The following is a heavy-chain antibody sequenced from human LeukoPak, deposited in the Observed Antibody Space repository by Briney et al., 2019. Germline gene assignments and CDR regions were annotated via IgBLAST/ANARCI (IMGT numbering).Heavy chain of an antibody. CDR3: ARAILRGVIHG. V-gene: IGHV3-74*01. J-gene: IGHJ4*02. D-gene: IGHD3-10*01. CDR1: GFTFSSYW. CDR2: INSVGSST. Sequence: PGGSLRLSCAASGFTFSSYWMHWVRQAPGKGLVWVSRINSVGSSTSYADSVKCRFTISRDNAKNTLYLQMNSLRAEDTAVYYCARAILRGVIHGWGQGTLVTVSS.